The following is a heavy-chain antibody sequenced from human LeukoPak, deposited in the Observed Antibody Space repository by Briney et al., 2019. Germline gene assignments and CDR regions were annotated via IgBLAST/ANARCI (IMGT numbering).Heavy chain of an antibody. D-gene: IGHD2-15*01. J-gene: IGHJ4*02. Sequence: QPGWALRLSCASSGFTFTIYEMNWLRQAPGKGLEWVSYFSSSGTLIYNADSVKGRFTISRDNARNSLYLQMNSLRAEDTAVYYCSRKYCSSNSCLFDYWGQGALVTVSS. CDR2: FSSSGTLI. CDR1: GFTFTIYE. V-gene: IGHV3-48*03. CDR3: SRKYCSSNSCLFDY.